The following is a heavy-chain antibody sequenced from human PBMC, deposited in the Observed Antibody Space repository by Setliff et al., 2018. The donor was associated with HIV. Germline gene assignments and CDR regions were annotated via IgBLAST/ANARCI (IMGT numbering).Heavy chain of an antibody. CDR2: IYHSGSS. D-gene: IGHD5-18*01. V-gene: IGHV4-38-2*01. CDR1: GYSISSGYY. J-gene: IGHJ4*02. Sequence: SETLSLTCAVSGYSISSGYYWGWIRQPPGKGLEWIGSIYHSGSSYYSPSLKSRVTISVNTSKNQFSLKLTSVTAADTAVYYCARTLRAAAMGYFYYWGQGTLVTVSS. CDR3: ARTLRAAAMGYFYY.